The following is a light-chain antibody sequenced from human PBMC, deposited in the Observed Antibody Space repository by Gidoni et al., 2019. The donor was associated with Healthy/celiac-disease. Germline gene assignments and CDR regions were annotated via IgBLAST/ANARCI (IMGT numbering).Light chain of an antibody. CDR3: MQDLQTPHIT. J-gene: IGKJ5*01. CDR1: QSLLHSNGYNY. CDR2: LGS. Sequence: DILITQSPLSLPVTPGEPASISCRSSQSLLHSNGYNYLDWYLQKPGQSPQLLIYLGSNRASGVPDRFSGSGSGTDFTLKISRVEAEDVGVYYCMQDLQTPHITFGQGTRLEIK. V-gene: IGKV2-28*01.